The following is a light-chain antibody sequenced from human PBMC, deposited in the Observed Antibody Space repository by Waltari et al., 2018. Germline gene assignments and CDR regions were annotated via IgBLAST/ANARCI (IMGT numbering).Light chain of an antibody. V-gene: IGLV4-69*01. CDR3: QTGGHGTWV. J-gene: IGLJ3*02. CDR1: SGPRSNI. Sequence: QLVLTHSPSASASLRASVRLTCSLASGPRSNIIAWHQQQPEKGPRYLMKVNSDGSHSKGDEIPDRFSGSGSGAERYLTISSVQSEDEADYYCQTGGHGTWVFGGGTKLTVL. CDR2: VNSDGSH.